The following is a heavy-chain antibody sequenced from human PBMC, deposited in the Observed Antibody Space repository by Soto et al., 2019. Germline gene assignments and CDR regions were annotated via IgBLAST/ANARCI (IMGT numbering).Heavy chain of an antibody. J-gene: IGHJ6*02. D-gene: IGHD1-26*01. Sequence: QVQLVQSGAEVKRPGSSVKVSCKASGGTFSSHAISWVRQAPGQGLEWMGGIVPISGTADYAQEFQGRLSIIADDFTNTAYMELSNLKSEDTAVYYCARELVGGSSAYYSGMDVWGQGTTVTVSS. V-gene: IGHV1-69*01. CDR3: ARELVGGSSAYYSGMDV. CDR2: IVPISGTA. CDR1: GGTFSSHA.